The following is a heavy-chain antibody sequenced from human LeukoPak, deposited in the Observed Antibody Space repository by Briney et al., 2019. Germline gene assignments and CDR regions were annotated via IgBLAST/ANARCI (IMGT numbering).Heavy chain of an antibody. CDR2: IYYSGST. V-gene: IGHV4-39*07. J-gene: IGHJ4*02. CDR1: GGSISSSSYY. CDR3: ARWVLVSLESTTVTSG. D-gene: IGHD4-17*01. Sequence: PSETLSLTCTVSGGSISSSSYYWSWIRQPPGKGLEWIGSIYYSGSTYYNPSLKSRVTISVDTSKNQFSLKLSSVTAADTAVYYCARWVLVSLESTTVTSGWGQGTLVTVSS.